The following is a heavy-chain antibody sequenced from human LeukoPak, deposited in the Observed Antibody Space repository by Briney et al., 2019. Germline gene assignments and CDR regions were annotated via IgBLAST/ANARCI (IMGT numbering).Heavy chain of an antibody. J-gene: IGHJ6*03. CDR2: INHSGST. Sequence: SETLSLTCAVYGGSFSSYYWSWIRQPPGKGLEWIGEINHSGSTNYNPSLKSRVTISVDTSKNQFSLKLNSVTAADTAVYYCARDSLHYYSYYMDVWGKGTTVTVSS. V-gene: IGHV4-34*01. CDR1: GGSFSSYY. CDR3: ARDSLHYYSYYMDV.